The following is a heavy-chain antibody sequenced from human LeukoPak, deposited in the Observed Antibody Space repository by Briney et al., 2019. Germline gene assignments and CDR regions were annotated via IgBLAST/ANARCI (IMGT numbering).Heavy chain of an antibody. V-gene: IGHV3-30*09. J-gene: IGHJ4*02. CDR1: RFTFTTFSDYV. CDR3: ASNFYDVGGYYYRTPVQY. CDR2: VSYDGGSE. Sequence: PGGSLRLSCAASRFTFTTFSDYVMHWARQAPGKGLEWVAAVSYDGGSEYYADSVKGRFAVSRDNSKNTLYLQMRSLRPEDTAVYYCASNFYDVGGYYYRTPVQYWGQETPVTVSS. D-gene: IGHD3-22*01.